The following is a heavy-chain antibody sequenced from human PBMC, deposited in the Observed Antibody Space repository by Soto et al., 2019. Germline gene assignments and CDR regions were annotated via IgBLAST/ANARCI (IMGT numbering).Heavy chain of an antibody. CDR2: INAGNGNT. D-gene: IGHD3-10*01. J-gene: IGHJ4*02. V-gene: IGHV1-3*01. CDR3: ARGGPPIDY. CDR1: GYTFIRYG. Sequence: ASVKVSCKASGYTFIRYGITWVRQAPGQRLEWMGWINAGNGNTKYSQKFQGRVTITRDTSASTAYMDLSSLRSEDTAVYYCARGGPPIDYWGQGTLVTVSS.